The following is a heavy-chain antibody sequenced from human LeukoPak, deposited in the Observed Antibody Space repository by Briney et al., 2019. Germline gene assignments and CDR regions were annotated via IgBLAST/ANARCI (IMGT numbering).Heavy chain of an antibody. Sequence: ASLTVSCKASGYTFPIYFMHWVRPAPRQGLEWMGIINPTGGSTNYAQKFQGRVTMTRDTSTSTVYMELSSLRSDDTAVYYCARTAARRFDYWGQGTLVTVSS. J-gene: IGHJ4*02. CDR1: GYTFPIYF. CDR2: INPTGGST. CDR3: ARTAARRFDY. D-gene: IGHD6-6*01. V-gene: IGHV1-46*01.